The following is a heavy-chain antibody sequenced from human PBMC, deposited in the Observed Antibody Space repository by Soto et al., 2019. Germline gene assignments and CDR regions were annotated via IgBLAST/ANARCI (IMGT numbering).Heavy chain of an antibody. Sequence: QVQLVQSGAEVKKPGASVKVSCKASGYTFTSYYIHWVRQAPGQGLEWMGTINPSGGTTSYAQKFQGRVTLTRDTSTNTVHMELSSLRSEDTAVYYCVRSAARPRGMDVWGRGTTVTVSS. CDR1: GYTFTSYY. V-gene: IGHV1-46*01. CDR3: VRSAARPRGMDV. CDR2: INPSGGTT. D-gene: IGHD6-6*01. J-gene: IGHJ6*02.